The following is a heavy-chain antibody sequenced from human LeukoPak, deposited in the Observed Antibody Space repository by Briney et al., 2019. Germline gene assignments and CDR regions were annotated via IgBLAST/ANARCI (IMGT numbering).Heavy chain of an antibody. CDR1: GFTFSSYG. CDR2: INPNSGGT. CDR3: ARGRSKINWFDP. J-gene: IGHJ5*02. V-gene: IGHV1-2*06. D-gene: IGHD3-10*01. Sequence: PGGSLRLSCAASGFTFSSYGMHWVRQAPGQGLEWMGRINPNSGGTNYAQKFQGRVTMTRDTSISTAYMELSRLRSDDTAVYYCARGRSKINWFDPWGQGTLVTVSS.